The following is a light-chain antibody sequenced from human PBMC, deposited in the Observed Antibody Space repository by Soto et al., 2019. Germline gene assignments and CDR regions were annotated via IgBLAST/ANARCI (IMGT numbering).Light chain of an antibody. J-gene: IGKJ3*01. CDR3: QQYDSSYFT. CDR2: DAS. CDR1: QNISSKS. V-gene: IGKV3-20*01. Sequence: EIVLTQSPGTLSLSPGERATLSCRAGQNISSKSLAWYQKKPGQAPRLLIYDASTRAADIPDRFSGGGSGTDFTLTVNRLELEDFAMYYCQQYDSSYFTFGPGTKVYFK.